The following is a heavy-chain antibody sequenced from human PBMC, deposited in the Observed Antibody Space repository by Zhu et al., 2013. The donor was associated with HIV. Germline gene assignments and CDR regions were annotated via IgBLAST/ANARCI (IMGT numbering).Heavy chain of an antibody. V-gene: IGHV1-2*02. CDR3: ARAQFSMIVVVEY. Sequence: QVQLVQSGAEVKKPGASVKVSCKTSGYTFTAYYIHWFRQAPGQGLEWMGWMNPNSGDTNYAQTFQGRVTMTRDASINTAYMDLSRLKSDDTALYYCARAQFSMIVVVEYWGQGTLVTVSS. CDR2: MNPNSGDT. D-gene: IGHD3-22*01. J-gene: IGHJ4*02. CDR1: GYTFTAYY.